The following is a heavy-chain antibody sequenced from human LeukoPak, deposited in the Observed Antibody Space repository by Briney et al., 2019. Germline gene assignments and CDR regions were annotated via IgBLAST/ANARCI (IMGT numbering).Heavy chain of an antibody. CDR2: IYYSGST. Sequence: SSETLSLTCTVSGGSISSYYWSWIRQPPGKGLEWIGYIYYSGSTNYNPSLKSRVTISVDPSKNQFSLKLSSGTAADTAVYYCARDRPGYSRGWYWFDPWGQGTLVTVSS. CDR1: GGSISSYY. V-gene: IGHV4-59*01. CDR3: ARDRPGYSRGWYWFDP. J-gene: IGHJ5*02. D-gene: IGHD6-19*01.